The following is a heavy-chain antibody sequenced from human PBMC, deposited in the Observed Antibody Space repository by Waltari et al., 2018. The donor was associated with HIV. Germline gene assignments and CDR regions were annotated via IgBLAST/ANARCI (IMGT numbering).Heavy chain of an antibody. CDR1: GGSISSYY. CDR2: TYYLGST. Sequence: QVQLQESGPGLVKPSETLSLTCTVSGGSISSYYWSWIRQPPGKGLEWIGYTYYLGSTNYNPSRRGRVTRSVDTSKNQFSLKLSFVTAADTAVYYCARVTTRTDDYVWGSYRYTGAFDIWGQGTMVTVSS. D-gene: IGHD3-16*02. J-gene: IGHJ3*02. CDR3: ARVTTRTDDYVWGSYRYTGAFDI. V-gene: IGHV4-59*01.